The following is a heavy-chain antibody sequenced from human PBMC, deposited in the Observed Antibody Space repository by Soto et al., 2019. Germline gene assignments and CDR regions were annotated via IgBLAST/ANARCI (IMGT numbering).Heavy chain of an antibody. V-gene: IGHV3-21*01. D-gene: IGHD5-12*01. J-gene: IGHJ4*02. CDR2: ISSSSSYI. CDR1: GFTISSYS. CDR3: ASGVPNKYSGYEY. Sequence: EVQLVESGGGLVKPGGSLRLSCAASGFTISSYSMNRVRQAPGKGLEWVSSISSSSSYIYYADSVKGRFTISRDNAKNSLYLQMNSLRAEDTAVYYCASGVPNKYSGYEYWGQGTLVTVSS.